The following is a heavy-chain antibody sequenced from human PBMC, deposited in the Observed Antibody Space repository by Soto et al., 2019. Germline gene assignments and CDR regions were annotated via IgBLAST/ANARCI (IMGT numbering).Heavy chain of an antibody. CDR1: GFTFSSYG. Sequence: QVQLVESGGGVVQPGRSLRLSCAASGFTFSSYGMHWVRQAPGKGLEWVAVIWYDGSNKYYADSVKGRFTSSRDNSKNTLYLQRNSLRAEDTAVYYCARGAKWLVNYFDYWGQGTLVAVSS. CDR3: ARGAKWLVNYFDY. V-gene: IGHV3-33*01. D-gene: IGHD6-19*01. CDR2: IWYDGSNK. J-gene: IGHJ4*02.